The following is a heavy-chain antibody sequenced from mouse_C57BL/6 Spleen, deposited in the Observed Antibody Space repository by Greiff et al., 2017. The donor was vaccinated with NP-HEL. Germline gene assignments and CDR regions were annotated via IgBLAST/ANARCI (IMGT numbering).Heavy chain of an antibody. V-gene: IGHV1-72*01. J-gene: IGHJ3*01. CDR3: AYGYDAWFAY. D-gene: IGHD2-2*01. CDR2: IDPNRGGT. CDR1: GYTFTSYW. Sequence: KESCKASGYTFTSYWMHWVKQRPGRGLEWIGRIDPNRGGTKYNEKFKSKATLTVDKPSSTAYMQLSSLTSEDSAVYYCAYGYDAWFAYWGQGTLVTVSA.